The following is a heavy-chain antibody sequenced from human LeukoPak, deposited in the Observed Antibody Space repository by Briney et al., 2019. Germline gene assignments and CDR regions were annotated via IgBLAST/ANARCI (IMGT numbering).Heavy chain of an antibody. CDR1: GFTVSSNY. D-gene: IGHD6-19*01. V-gene: IGHV3-66*01. CDR2: IYSGGDT. CDR3: AKERNLEIAVAGTIFDY. J-gene: IGHJ4*02. Sequence: GGSLRLSCAASGFTVSSNYMGWARQAPGKGLDWVSVIYSGGDTYYADAVKGRFTISRDNSKNMIYLEMTSLKAEDTAVYYCAKERNLEIAVAGTIFDYWGQGTLVTVSS.